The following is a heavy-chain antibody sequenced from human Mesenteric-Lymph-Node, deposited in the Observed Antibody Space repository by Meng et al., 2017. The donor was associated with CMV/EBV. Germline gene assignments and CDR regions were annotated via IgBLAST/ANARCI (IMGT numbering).Heavy chain of an antibody. CDR1: GFTFSSYS. V-gene: IGHV3-53*01. J-gene: IGHJ3*02. CDR2: IYAGGTT. Sequence: GGSLRLSCAASGFTFSSYSMNWVRQAPGKGLKWVSVIYAGGTTHYADSVKGRFTISRDKSRNTLYLQMNGLRAEDTAVYYCARGLAGDAFDIWGQGTLVTVSS. CDR3: ARGLAGDAFDI.